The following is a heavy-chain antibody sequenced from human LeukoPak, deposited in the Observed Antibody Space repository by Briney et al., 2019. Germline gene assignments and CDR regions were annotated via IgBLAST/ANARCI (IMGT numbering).Heavy chain of an antibody. Sequence: GGSLRLSCAVSGFTLSNYGMSWVRQAPGKGLEWVAGISGSGGSTNYADSVKGRFTISRDNPKNTLYLQMNSLRAEDTAVYFCAKRGVVIRVILVGFHKEAYYFDSWGQGALVIISS. V-gene: IGHV3-23*01. CDR3: AKRGVVIRVILVGFHKEAYYFDS. J-gene: IGHJ4*02. CDR1: GFTLSNYG. D-gene: IGHD3-22*01. CDR2: ISGSGGST.